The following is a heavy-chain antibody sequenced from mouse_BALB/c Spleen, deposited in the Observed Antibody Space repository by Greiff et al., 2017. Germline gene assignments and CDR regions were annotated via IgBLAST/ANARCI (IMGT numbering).Heavy chain of an antibody. D-gene: IGHD1-1*01. V-gene: IGHV2-9*02. CDR2: IWAGGST. Sequence: VMLVESGPGLVAPSQSLSITCTVSGFSLTSYGVHWVRQTPGKGLEWLGVIWAGGSTNYNSALMSRLSISKDNSKSQVFLKMNSLQTDDTAMYYCARDYYDGAAWFAYWGQGTLVTVSA. CDR3: ARDYYDGAAWFAY. J-gene: IGHJ3*01. CDR1: GFSLTSYG.